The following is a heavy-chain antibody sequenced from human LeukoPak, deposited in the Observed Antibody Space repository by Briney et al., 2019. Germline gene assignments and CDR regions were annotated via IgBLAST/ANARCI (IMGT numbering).Heavy chain of an antibody. CDR3: ARGNGWYFY. J-gene: IGHJ4*02. V-gene: IGHV4-59*01. D-gene: IGHD6-19*01. CDR2: THYSGST. Sequence: SETLSLTCTVSGGSISSYYWSWIRQPPGKGLEWIGYTHYSGSTNYNPSLKSRVTISVDTSKNQFSLKLSSVTAADTAIYYCARGNGWYFYWGQGTLVTASS. CDR1: GGSISSYY.